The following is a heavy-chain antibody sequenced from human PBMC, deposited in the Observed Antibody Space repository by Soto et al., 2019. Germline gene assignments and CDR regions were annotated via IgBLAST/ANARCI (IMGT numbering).Heavy chain of an antibody. CDR3: ARIPFGVLGDKVVL. Sequence: EVQLVESGGGLVQPGGSLRLSCAASGFTVTSNYMTWVRQAPGKGLEWVSLIYSGGNTYYAESVRGRFIISRDISTNTLYLKINSLRVDDRAFYFWARIPFGVLGDKVVLGGQGTLVTVPP. V-gene: IGHV3-53*01. J-gene: IGHJ4*02. CDR1: GFTVTSNY. CDR2: IYSGGNT. D-gene: IGHD3-3*01.